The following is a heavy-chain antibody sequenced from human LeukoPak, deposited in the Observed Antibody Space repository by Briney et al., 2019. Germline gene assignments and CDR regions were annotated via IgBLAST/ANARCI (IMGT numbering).Heavy chain of an antibody. CDR1: GFTFSSYA. D-gene: IGHD2-2*01. CDR3: AKDRGSTSMTTYYYYYYMDV. V-gene: IGHV3-23*01. Sequence: GSLRLSCAASGFTFSSYAMSWVRQAPGKGLEWVSAISGSGGNTYYANSVKGLFTISRDNSKNTLYLQMNSLRAEDTAVYYCAKDRGSTSMTTYYYYYYMDVWGKGTTVTVSS. CDR2: ISGSGGNT. J-gene: IGHJ6*03.